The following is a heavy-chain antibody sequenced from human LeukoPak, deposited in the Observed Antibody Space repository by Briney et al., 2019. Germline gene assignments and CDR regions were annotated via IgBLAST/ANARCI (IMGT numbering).Heavy chain of an antibody. CDR3: ASSVITMVRGVMTAYYYYGMDV. CDR1: GGTFSSYA. D-gene: IGHD3-10*01. V-gene: IGHV1-69*13. J-gene: IGHJ6*02. Sequence: SVKVSCKASGGTFSSYAISWVRQAPGQGLEWMGGIIPIFGTANYAQKFQGRVTITADESTSTAYMELSSLRSEDTAVYYCASSVITMVRGVMTAYYYYGMDVWGQGTTVTVSS. CDR2: IIPIFGTA.